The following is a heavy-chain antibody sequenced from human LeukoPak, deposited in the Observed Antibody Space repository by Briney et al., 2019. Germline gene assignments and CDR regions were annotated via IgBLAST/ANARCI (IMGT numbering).Heavy chain of an antibody. Sequence: ASVKVSCKASGYTFTSCYMHWVRQAPGQGLEWMGIINPSGGSTSYAQKFQGRVTMTRDTSTSTVYMELSSLRAEDTAVYYCARATSNPHDYSNYNNLFHPWGQGTLVTVSS. D-gene: IGHD4-4*01. CDR2: INPSGGST. CDR3: ARATSNPHDYSNYNNLFHP. J-gene: IGHJ5*02. V-gene: IGHV1-46*01. CDR1: GYTFTSCY.